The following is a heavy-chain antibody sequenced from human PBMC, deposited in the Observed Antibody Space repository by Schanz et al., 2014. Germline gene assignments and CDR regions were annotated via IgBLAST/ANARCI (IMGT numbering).Heavy chain of an antibody. CDR3: ARKMKLGVYGGKGHDSLDI. CDR2: ISGSSRTI. D-gene: IGHD4-17*01. V-gene: IGHV3-48*04. Sequence: EVQLVESGGGLVQPGGSLRLSCAASGFTFSSYAMSWVRQAPGKGLEWVSYISGSSRTIYYADSMKGRFTISRDNAKNSLFLQMNSLRAEDTAVYYCARKMKLGVYGGKGHDSLDIWGQGTMVTVSS. CDR1: GFTFSSYA. J-gene: IGHJ3*02.